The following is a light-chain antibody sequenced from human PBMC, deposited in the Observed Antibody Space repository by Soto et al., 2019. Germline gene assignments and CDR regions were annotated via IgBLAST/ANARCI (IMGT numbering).Light chain of an antibody. Sequence: QSVLTQPRSVSGSPGQAVTISCTGTSSDVGAYNYVSWYRQHPGKAPKLIIYDVTKRPSGVPARFSGSKSGSTASLTISGLQADDEADYFCCSYAGSSTSFVFGGGTKVTVL. CDR1: SSDVGAYNY. V-gene: IGLV2-11*01. CDR2: DVT. J-gene: IGLJ1*01. CDR3: CSYAGSSTSFV.